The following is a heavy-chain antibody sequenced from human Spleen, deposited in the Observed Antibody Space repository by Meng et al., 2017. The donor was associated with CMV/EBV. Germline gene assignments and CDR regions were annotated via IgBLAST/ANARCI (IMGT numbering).Heavy chain of an antibody. CDR1: GYIFTDCW. CDR2: IFGDSET. CDR3: AREMYFYDGGATDY. J-gene: IGHJ4*02. D-gene: IGHD3-22*01. V-gene: IGHV5-51*01. Sequence: SGYIFTDCWISWVRQMPGQGLERMSIIFGDSETRYSPSLQGRVTISADRSTNTAYLQWSSLEASDTAMYYCAREMYFYDGGATDYWGQGTLVTVSS.